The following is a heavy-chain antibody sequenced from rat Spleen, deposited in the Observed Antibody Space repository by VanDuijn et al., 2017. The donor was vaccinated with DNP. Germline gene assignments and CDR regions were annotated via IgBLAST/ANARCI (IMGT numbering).Heavy chain of an antibody. Sequence: EVQLVESDGGLVQPGRSLKLSCAASGFIFRNYWMTWIRQAPAKGLEWVATISYNGGTPYYRDSVKGRFTISRDNAKSTLYLQVNSLRSEDTATYYCTSNPHIRTAAPFDYWGQGVMVTVSS. CDR1: GFIFRNYW. CDR2: ISYNGGTP. V-gene: IGHV5-29*01. D-gene: IGHD3-8*01. CDR3: TSNPHIRTAAPFDY. J-gene: IGHJ2*01.